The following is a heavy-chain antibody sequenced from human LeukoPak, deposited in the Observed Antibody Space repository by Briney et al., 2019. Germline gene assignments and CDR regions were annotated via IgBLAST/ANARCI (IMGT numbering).Heavy chain of an antibody. CDR1: GFTVSGNY. J-gene: IGHJ4*02. CDR3: ARDSGFSGTQRGEY. Sequence: PGGSLRLSCAASGFTVSGNYMTWVRQAPGKGLEWVSVTYGDGSTSYADSVKDRFTISRDNSKNTLYLQMNSLRAEDTAVYYCARDSGFSGTQRGEYWGQGTLVTVSS. D-gene: IGHD3/OR15-3a*01. V-gene: IGHV3-66*01. CDR2: TYGDGST.